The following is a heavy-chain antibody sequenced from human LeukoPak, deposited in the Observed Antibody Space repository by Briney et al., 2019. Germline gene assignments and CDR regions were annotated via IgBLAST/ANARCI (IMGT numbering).Heavy chain of an antibody. Sequence: PGGSLRLSCAASGFTFSSYWMSWVRQAPGKGLEWVGIIKDDGTERYYVNSVRCRFTISRDNAKSSLNLQMNSPQAEDTVVYYCARHVPFTVSWGQGALVTVSS. CDR1: GFTFSSYW. V-gene: IGHV3-7*01. CDR3: ARHVPFTVS. CDR2: IKDDGTER. D-gene: IGHD3-10*02. J-gene: IGHJ5*02.